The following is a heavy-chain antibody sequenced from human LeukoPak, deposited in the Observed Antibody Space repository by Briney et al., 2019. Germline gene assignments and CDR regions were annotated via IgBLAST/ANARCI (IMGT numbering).Heavy chain of an antibody. Sequence: GGSLRLSCAASGFTFSSYWMHWVRQAPGKGLEWVSYISSSGSTIYYADSVKGRFTISRDNAKNSLYLQMNSLRAEDTAVYYCARNRDVGYCTNGVCPVFDYWGQGTLVTVSS. CDR2: ISSSGSTI. CDR1: GFTFSSYW. D-gene: IGHD2-8*01. J-gene: IGHJ4*02. V-gene: IGHV3-48*04. CDR3: ARNRDVGYCTNGVCPVFDY.